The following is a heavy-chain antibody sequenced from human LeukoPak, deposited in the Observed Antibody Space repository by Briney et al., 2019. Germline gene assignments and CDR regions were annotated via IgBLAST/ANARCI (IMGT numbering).Heavy chain of an antibody. CDR3: AREYGEHCCAFDS. J-gene: IGHJ3*02. V-gene: IGHV3-30*04. D-gene: IGHD4-17*01. CDR2: ISYSGSTK. Sequence: GGSLRLTCAASGFTFSSYDMHWVRQAPGKGLEWVADISYSGSTKYYADSVKGRITTSRDNTRNTLYLQMKSMNAEDTDVYYCAREYGEHCCAFDSWGQGIIVASS. CDR1: GFTFSSYD.